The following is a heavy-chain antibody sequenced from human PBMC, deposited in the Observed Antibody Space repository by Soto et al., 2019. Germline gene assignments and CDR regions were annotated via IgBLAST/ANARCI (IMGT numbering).Heavy chain of an antibody. V-gene: IGHV1-18*01. CDR1: GYTFSNYG. Sequence: VQLVQSGAELKMPGASVKVSCKTSGYTFSNYGISWVRQAPGQGLEWMGWISIYYSYSHSSPKLHGRLILTTDTSTSIAFMELRNLKWDDTAVYYCAKNSSTGLDSWCQGTLVTVSS. CDR3: AKNSSTGLDS. D-gene: IGHD2-8*02. J-gene: IGHJ5*01. CDR2: ISIYYSYS.